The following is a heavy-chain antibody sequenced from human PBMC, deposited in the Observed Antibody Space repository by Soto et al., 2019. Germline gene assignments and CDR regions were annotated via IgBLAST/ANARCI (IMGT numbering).Heavy chain of an antibody. CDR3: ARDDSGFSGSHYIGYFNY. CDR1: GNTVPNYA. Sequence: ASVKVSCKASGNTVPNYAIQWVRQAPGQRLEWMGWINGGNGNTYSSEHLQGRVTFTRDTSAGTVYMQLSSLTSEDTAVYYCARDDSGFSGSHYIGYFNYWGQGALVTVSS. CDR2: INGGNGNT. J-gene: IGHJ4*02. V-gene: IGHV1-3*01. D-gene: IGHD1-26*01.